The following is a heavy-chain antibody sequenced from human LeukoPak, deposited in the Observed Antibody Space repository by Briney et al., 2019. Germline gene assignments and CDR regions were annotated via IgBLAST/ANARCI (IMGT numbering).Heavy chain of an antibody. CDR2: INHSGST. CDR3: TRERSTPGINWFDP. J-gene: IGHJ5*02. Sequence: SETLSLTCAVYGESFSAYSWNWIRQSPGKGLEWIGEINHSGSTNYNPSVKSRVTISVDTSKNQTSKRQFSLKLNSVTAADTAVYYCTRERSTPGINWFDPWGQGTLVTVSS. CDR1: GESFSAYS. D-gene: IGHD2-2*01. V-gene: IGHV4-34*01.